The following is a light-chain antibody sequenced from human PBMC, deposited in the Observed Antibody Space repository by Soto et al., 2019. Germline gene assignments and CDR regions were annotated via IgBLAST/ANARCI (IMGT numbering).Light chain of an antibody. Sequence: QSVLTQPASVSGSPGQSITISCTGTNTDVGGYDRVSWYQHHPGKAPKMLIFEVFNRPSGISDRFSGSKSGDTASLTISGLQAEDEADYYCSSYTSSNTFYVFGTGTKVTVL. J-gene: IGLJ1*01. CDR1: NTDVGGYDR. CDR3: SSYTSSNTFYV. V-gene: IGLV2-14*01. CDR2: EVF.